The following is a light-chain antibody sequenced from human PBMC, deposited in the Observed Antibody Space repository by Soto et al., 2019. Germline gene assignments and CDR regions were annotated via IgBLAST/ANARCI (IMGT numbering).Light chain of an antibody. CDR1: ESISNF. V-gene: IGKV1-39*01. Sequence: DLQMTQSPSSLSASVGDRVTITCRASESISNFLNWYQQIPGQAPKLLIYTASTLQNGVPSRFSGSGSGTDFTLTISSLHPEDSATYYCQQSYSTPPDTFGQGTKLEIK. CDR2: TAS. J-gene: IGKJ2*01. CDR3: QQSYSTPPDT.